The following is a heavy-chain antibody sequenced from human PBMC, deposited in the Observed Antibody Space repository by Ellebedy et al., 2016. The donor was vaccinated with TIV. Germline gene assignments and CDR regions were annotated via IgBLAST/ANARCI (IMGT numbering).Heavy chain of an antibody. CDR1: GFTFSSYS. V-gene: IGHV3-21*01. Sequence: PGGSLRLSCAASGFTFSSYSMIRVRQAPGKGLEWVSSISSSSIYIYYADSVKGRFTISRDNAKNSLYLQMNSLRAEDTAVYYCGRVGSEGDYGDYWGQGILVTVSS. D-gene: IGHD4-17*01. CDR2: ISSSSIYI. CDR3: GRVGSEGDYGDY. J-gene: IGHJ4*02.